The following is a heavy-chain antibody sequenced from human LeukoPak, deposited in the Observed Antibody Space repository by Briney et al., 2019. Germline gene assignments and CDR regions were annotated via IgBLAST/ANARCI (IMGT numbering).Heavy chain of an antibody. CDR1: GFTFSSYG. Sequence: GGSLRLSCAASGFTFSSYGMHWVRQAPGKGLEWVAVISYDGSNKYYADSVKGRFTISRDNSKNTLYLQMNSLRAEDTAVYYCAEVGLAGVTLYFDYWGQGTLVTVSS. V-gene: IGHV3-30*03. CDR2: ISYDGSNK. J-gene: IGHJ4*02. D-gene: IGHD2-8*01. CDR3: AEVGLAGVTLYFDY.